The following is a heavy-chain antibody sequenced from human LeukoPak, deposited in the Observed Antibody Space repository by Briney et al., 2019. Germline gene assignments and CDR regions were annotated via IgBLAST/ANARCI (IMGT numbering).Heavy chain of an antibody. CDR3: ARHRPVVYLGSETYYNPRDAFDI. CDR1: EYTFTSYW. J-gene: IGHJ3*02. D-gene: IGHD3-10*01. Sequence: GESLKISCKASEYTFTSYWIGWVRQMPGKGLEWMGIIYPYDSDTRYSPSFQGQVTISADKSISTAYLQWSSLKASDTAMYYCARHRPVVYLGSETYYNPRDAFDIWGQGTMVTVSS. V-gene: IGHV5-51*01. CDR2: IYPYDSDT.